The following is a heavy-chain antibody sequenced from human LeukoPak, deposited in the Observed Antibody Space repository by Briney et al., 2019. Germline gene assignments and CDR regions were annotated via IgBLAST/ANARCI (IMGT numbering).Heavy chain of an antibody. CDR1: GYTFTSYD. J-gene: IGHJ6*03. D-gene: IGHD6-6*01. CDR2: INPSGGST. V-gene: IGHV1-46*01. Sequence: ASVKVSCKASGYTFTSYDINWVRQAPGQGLEWMGIINPSGGSTSYAQKFQGRVTMTRDMSTSTVYMELSSLRSEDTAVYYCARGEEYSSSLYKHYCYYYMDVWGKGTTVTVSS. CDR3: ARGEEYSSSLYKHYCYYYMDV.